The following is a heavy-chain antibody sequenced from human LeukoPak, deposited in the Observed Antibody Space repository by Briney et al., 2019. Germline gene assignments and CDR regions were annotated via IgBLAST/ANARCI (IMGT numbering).Heavy chain of an antibody. V-gene: IGHV4-61*01. Sequence: PSETLSLTCTVSGGSISSSSYYWGWIRQPPGKGLEWIGYIYYSGSTNYNPSLKSRVTISVDTSKNQFSLKLSSVTAADTAVYYCAREGVYSSGYMIDYWGQGTLVTVSS. CDR1: GGSISSSSYY. CDR3: AREGVYSSGYMIDY. CDR2: IYYSGST. J-gene: IGHJ4*02. D-gene: IGHD3-22*01.